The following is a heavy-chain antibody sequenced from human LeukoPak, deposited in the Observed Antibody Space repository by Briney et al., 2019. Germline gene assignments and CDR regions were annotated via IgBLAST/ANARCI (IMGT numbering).Heavy chain of an antibody. V-gene: IGHV1-2*02. Sequence: ASVRVSCKASGYSFTGYYVYWVRQAPGQGLEWVGWINPNSGDTGYAQKFQGRVTLTRDTSIATAYMDLIRLTSADTAVYYCTSSEHYQHWGQGTLVTVSS. D-gene: IGHD1/OR15-1a*01. CDR3: TSSEHYQH. J-gene: IGHJ4*02. CDR2: INPNSGDT. CDR1: GYSFTGYY.